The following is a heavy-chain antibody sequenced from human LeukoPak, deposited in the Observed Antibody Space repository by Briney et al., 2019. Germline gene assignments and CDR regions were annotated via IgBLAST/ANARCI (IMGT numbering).Heavy chain of an antibody. CDR2: ISSSSSYI. V-gene: IGHV3-21*01. Sequence: PGGSLRLSFAASGFTFSSYSMNWVRQAPGKGLEWVSSISSSSSYIYYADSVKGRFTISRDNAKNSLYLQMNSLRAEDTAVYYCARAQSSNWNYRPHYFDYWGQGTLVTVSS. CDR3: ARAQSSNWNYRPHYFDY. J-gene: IGHJ4*02. D-gene: IGHD1-7*01. CDR1: GFTFSSYS.